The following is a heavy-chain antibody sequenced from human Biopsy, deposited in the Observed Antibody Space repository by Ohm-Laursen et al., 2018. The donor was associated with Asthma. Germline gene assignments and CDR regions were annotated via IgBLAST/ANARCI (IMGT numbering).Heavy chain of an antibody. CDR2: IIPMYGVP. CDR1: GGTFRTYA. CDR3: ARVDAIMISGDFYFYSGFDL. Sequence: GSSVKVSCKDSGGTFRTYAFNWVRQAPGQGLEWMGGIIPMYGVPKVAQKFQGRVTITADESTSTAYMEMSSLRSEDTAVYYRARVDAIMISGDFYFYSGFDLWGQGTTVRVSS. V-gene: IGHV1-69*01. J-gene: IGHJ6*02. D-gene: IGHD3-16*01.